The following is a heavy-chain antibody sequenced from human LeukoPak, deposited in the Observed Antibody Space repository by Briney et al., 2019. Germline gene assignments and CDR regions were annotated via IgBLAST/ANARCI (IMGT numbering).Heavy chain of an antibody. V-gene: IGHV3-15*01. D-gene: IGHD5-24*01. CDR3: TTGLMATKWIGGDY. CDR2: IKSKTDGGTT. CDR1: GFTFSNAW. J-gene: IGHJ4*02. Sequence: GGSLRLSCAASGFTFSNAWMSWVRQAPGKGLEWVGRIKSKTDGGTTDYAAPVKGRFTISRDDSKNTLYLQMNSLKTEDTAVYYCTTGLMATKWIGGDYWGQGTLVTVSS.